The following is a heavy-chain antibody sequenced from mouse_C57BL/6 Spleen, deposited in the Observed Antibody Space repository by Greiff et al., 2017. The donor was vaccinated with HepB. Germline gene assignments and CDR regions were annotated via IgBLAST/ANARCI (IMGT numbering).Heavy chain of an antibody. J-gene: IGHJ1*03. CDR1: GYSFTDYN. V-gene: IGHV1-39*01. Sequence: VVEPGASVKISCKASGYSFTDYNMNWVKQSNGKSLEWIGVINPNYGTTSYNQKFKGKATLTVDQSSSTAYMQLNSLTSEDSAVYYCARHDYERYFDVWGTGTTVTVSS. CDR3: ARHDYERYFDV. CDR2: INPNYGTT. D-gene: IGHD2-4*01.